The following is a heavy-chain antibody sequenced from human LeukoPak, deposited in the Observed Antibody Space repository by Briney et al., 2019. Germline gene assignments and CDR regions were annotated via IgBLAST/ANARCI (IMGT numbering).Heavy chain of an antibody. J-gene: IGHJ3*02. D-gene: IGHD3-10*01. V-gene: IGHV3-23*01. CDR1: GFTFSTYN. CDR3: ARSFGSSAFDI. Sequence: GGSLRLSCAASGFTFSTYNMNWVRQAPGKGLEWVSAVGGTDGRTYYAAFVKGRFTIYRDNSKNTLYLQMNSLRAEDTAVYYCARSFGSSAFDIWGQGTMVTVSS. CDR2: VGGTDGRT.